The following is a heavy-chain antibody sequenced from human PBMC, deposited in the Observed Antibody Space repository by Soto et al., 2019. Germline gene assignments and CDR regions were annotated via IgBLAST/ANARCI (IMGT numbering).Heavy chain of an antibody. CDR2: IYYSGST. D-gene: IGHD3-3*01. V-gene: IGHV4-31*03. CDR1: GGSISSGGYY. J-gene: IGHJ5*02. CDR3: ARVGYDFWSGYYTGQNWFDP. Sequence: SDTLSLTCTVSGGSISSGGYYWSWIRQHPGKGLEWIGYIYYSGSTYYNPSLKSRVTISVDTSKNQFSLKLSSVTAADTAVYYCARVGYDFWSGYYTGQNWFDPWGQGTLVNVS.